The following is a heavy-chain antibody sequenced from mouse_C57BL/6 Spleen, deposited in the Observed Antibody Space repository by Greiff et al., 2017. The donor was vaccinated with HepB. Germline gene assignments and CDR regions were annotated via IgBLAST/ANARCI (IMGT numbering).Heavy chain of an antibody. D-gene: IGHD1-1*01. CDR2: IYPRSGNT. J-gene: IGHJ3*01. CDR1: GYTFTSYG. CDR3: ARRDYGSSYGWFAY. V-gene: IGHV1-81*01. Sequence: QVQLQQSGAELARPGASVKLSCKASGYTFTSYGISWVKQRTGQGLEGIGEIYPRSGNTYYNEKFKGKATLTADKSSSTAYMELRSLTSEDSAVYFCARRDYGSSYGWFAYWGQGTLVTVSA.